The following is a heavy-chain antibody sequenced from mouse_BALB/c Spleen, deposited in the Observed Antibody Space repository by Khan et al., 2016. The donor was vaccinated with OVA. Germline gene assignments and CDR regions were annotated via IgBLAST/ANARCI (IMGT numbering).Heavy chain of an antibody. Sequence: QIQLVQSGPELKKPGETVKISCKASGYTFTNYGMNWVKQAPGKGLKWMGWINTYTGEPTYADDFKGRFAFSLETSASTAYLQINNLKNEDTATYCCARVGYNETMDYWGQGTTVTGSS. J-gene: IGHJ4*01. V-gene: IGHV9-3-1*01. CDR2: INTYTGEP. D-gene: IGHD2-14*01. CDR3: ARVGYNETMDY. CDR1: GYTFTNYG.